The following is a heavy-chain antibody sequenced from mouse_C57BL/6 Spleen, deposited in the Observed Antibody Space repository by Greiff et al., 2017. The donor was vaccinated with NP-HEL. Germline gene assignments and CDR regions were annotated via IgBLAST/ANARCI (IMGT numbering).Heavy chain of an antibody. V-gene: IGHV1-50*01. D-gene: IGHD1-1*01. Sequence: VQLQQPGAELVKPGASVKLSCKASGYTFTSYWMQWVKQRPGQGLEWIGEIDPSDSYTNYNQKFKGKATLTVDTSSSTAYMQLSSLTSEDSAVYYCARMGITVVATGAMDYWGQGTSVTVSS. CDR1: GYTFTSYW. J-gene: IGHJ4*01. CDR2: IDPSDSYT. CDR3: ARMGITVVATGAMDY.